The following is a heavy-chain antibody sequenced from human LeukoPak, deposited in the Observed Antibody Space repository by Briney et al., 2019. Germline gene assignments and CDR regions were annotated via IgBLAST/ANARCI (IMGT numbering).Heavy chain of an antibody. Sequence: SETLSLTCTVSGGSINSGSYYWSWIRQPAGKGLEWIGRIYTSGSTNYNPSLKSRVTISVDTSKNQFSLKLSSVTAADTAVYYCARESVADHAFDIWGQGTMVTVSS. CDR3: ARESVADHAFDI. CDR2: IYTSGST. J-gene: IGHJ3*02. D-gene: IGHD6-19*01. CDR1: GGSINSGSYY. V-gene: IGHV4-61*02.